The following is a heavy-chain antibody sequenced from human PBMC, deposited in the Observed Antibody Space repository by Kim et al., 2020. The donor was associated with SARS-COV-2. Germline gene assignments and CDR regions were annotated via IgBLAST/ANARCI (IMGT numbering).Heavy chain of an antibody. CDR1: GFNFSNYA. V-gene: IGHV3-33*01. CDR2: IWDDGNDR. J-gene: IGHJ6*02. CDR3: ARNGNPMIRGVINFHYGMDV. Sequence: GGSLRLSCAASGFNFSNYAMHWVRQAPGKGLGWVAVIWDDGNDRYYADSLEGRFTISRDNSKNTLSLHMASLRAEDTGVYFCARNGNPMIRGVINFHYGMDVWGQRTTVTVSS. D-gene: IGHD3-10*01.